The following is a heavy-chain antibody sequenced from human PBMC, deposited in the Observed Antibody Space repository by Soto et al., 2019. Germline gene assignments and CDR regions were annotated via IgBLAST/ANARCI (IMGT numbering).Heavy chain of an antibody. CDR2: ISGSGFKK. D-gene: IGHD1-26*01. CDR1: GFIFENFG. J-gene: IGHJ5*02. V-gene: IGHV3-23*01. CDR3: AKNQGVELVPLATVDWFDP. Sequence: GGSLRLSCVAAGFIFENFGMSWVRQAPGKGLEWISSISGSGFKKYYADSVKGRFTISRDNSKSTVYLELNNLSAEDTAVYHCAKNQGVELVPLATVDWFDPWGQGSVVTVSS.